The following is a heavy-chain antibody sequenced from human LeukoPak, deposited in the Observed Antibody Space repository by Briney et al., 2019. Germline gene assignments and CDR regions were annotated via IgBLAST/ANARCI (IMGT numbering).Heavy chain of an antibody. J-gene: IGHJ4*02. D-gene: IGHD6-6*01. CDR2: INPSGGST. CDR1: GYTFTSYD. Sequence: ASVKVSCKASGYTFTSYDINWVRQATGQGLEWMGIINPSGGSTSYAQKFQGRVTTTRDMSTSTVYMELSSLRSEDTAVYYCARGLGGSPSSFDYWGQGTLVTVSS. V-gene: IGHV1-46*01. CDR3: ARGLGGSPSSFDY.